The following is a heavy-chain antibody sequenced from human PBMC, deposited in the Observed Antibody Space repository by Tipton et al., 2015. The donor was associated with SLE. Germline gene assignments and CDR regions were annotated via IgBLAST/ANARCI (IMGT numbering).Heavy chain of an antibody. CDR1: GFTFSSYW. Sequence: SLRLSCAASGFTFSSYWMSWVRQAPGKGLVWVSRINSDGSSTSYADSVKGRFTISRDNAKNTLYLQMNSLRAEDTAVYYCARVWDQPGFDPWGQGTLVTVSS. J-gene: IGHJ5*02. D-gene: IGHD1-14*01. V-gene: IGHV3-74*01. CDR3: ARVWDQPGFDP. CDR2: INSDGSST.